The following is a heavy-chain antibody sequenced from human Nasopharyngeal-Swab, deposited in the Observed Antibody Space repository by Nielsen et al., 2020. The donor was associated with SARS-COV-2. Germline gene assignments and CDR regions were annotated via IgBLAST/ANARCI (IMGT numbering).Heavy chain of an antibody. V-gene: IGHV1-8*01. D-gene: IGHD6-13*01. Sequence: ASVKVSCKASGYTFTSYDINWVRQATGQGLEWMGWMNPNSGNTGYAQKFRGRVTMTRNTSISTAYMELSSLRSEDTAVYYCARGQYRYSSSWYGGNWFDPWGQGTLVTVSS. CDR1: GYTFTSYD. J-gene: IGHJ5*02. CDR3: ARGQYRYSSSWYGGNWFDP. CDR2: MNPNSGNT.